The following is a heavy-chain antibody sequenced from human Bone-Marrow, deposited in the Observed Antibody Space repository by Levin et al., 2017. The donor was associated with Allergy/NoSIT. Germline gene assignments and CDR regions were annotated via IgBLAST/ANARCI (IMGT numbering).Heavy chain of an antibody. J-gene: IGHJ6*02. V-gene: IGHV1-3*01. D-gene: IGHD4-17*01. CDR3: ARDSTTVTTGRYGMDV. Sequence: GASVKVSCKASGYSFTSYAMHWVRQAPGQRLEWMGWINAGNGNTKYSQKFQGRVTITRDTSASTAYMELSSLRSEDTAVYYCARDSTTVTTGRYGMDVWGQGTTVTVSS. CDR2: INAGNGNT. CDR1: GYSFTSYA.